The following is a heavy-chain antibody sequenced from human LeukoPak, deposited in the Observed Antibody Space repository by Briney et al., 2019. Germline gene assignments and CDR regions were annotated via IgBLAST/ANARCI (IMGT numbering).Heavy chain of an antibody. Sequence: GGSLRLSCAASGFTFSAYSMNWVRQAPGKGLEWVAYISSSSSTIYYADSVKGRFTISRDNAKNSLYLQMNSLRAEDTAVYYCARDLRPPDTAVAGTGYYYYFYMDVWGKGTTVTVSS. CDR3: ARDLRPPDTAVAGTGYYYYFYMDV. V-gene: IGHV3-48*04. CDR1: GFTFSAYS. D-gene: IGHD6-19*01. CDR2: ISSSSSTI. J-gene: IGHJ6*03.